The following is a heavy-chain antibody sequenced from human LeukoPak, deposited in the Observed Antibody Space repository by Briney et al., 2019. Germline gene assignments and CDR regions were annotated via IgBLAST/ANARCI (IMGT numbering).Heavy chain of an antibody. J-gene: IGHJ4*02. D-gene: IGHD3-22*01. V-gene: IGHV3-30*02. CDR1: GFTFSSYG. CDR2: IRYDGSNK. Sequence: PGGSLRLSCAASGFTFSSYGMHWVRQAPGKGLEWVAFIRYDGSNKYYADSVKGRFTISRDNSKNTLYLQMNSLRAEDTAVYYCAKRRYDSSGNPYYFDYWGQGTLVTVSS. CDR3: AKRRYDSSGNPYYFDY.